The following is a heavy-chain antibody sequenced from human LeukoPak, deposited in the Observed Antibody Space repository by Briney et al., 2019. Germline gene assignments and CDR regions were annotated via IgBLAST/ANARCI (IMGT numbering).Heavy chain of an antibody. CDR1: GFTFSSYW. D-gene: IGHD6-19*01. CDR2: IYYSGST. CDR3: ARAGAVTYDY. V-gene: IGHV4-59*12. Sequence: NPGGSLRLSCAASGFTFSSYWMSWVRQAPGKGLEWIGYIYYSGSTNYNPSLKSRVTISVDTSKNQFSLKLSSVTAADTAVYYCARAGAVTYDYWGQGTLVTVSS. J-gene: IGHJ4*02.